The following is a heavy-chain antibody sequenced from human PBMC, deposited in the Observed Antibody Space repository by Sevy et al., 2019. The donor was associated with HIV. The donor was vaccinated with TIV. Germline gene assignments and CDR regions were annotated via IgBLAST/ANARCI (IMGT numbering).Heavy chain of an antibody. V-gene: IGHV3-15*03. CDR3: TFHTAS. Sequence: GGSLRLSCAGSGFSFTDTWMSWVRQAPGKGLEWLGRIKSHVNGGTTDYAAPVKDRFIISRVDSKSMMFLQMNSLQTEDTAEYYCTFHTASWGQGTLVTVSS. J-gene: IGHJ4*02. CDR2: IKSHVNGGTT. D-gene: IGHD2-21*02. CDR1: GFSFTDTW.